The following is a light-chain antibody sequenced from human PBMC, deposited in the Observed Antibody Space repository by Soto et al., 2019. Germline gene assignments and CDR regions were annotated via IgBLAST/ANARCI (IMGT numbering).Light chain of an antibody. CDR2: AAS. CDR1: QGISKY. J-gene: IGKJ1*01. Sequence: DIQMTQSPSSLSASVGDRVTITCRASQGISKYLAWYQQKPGKVPELLFYAASTLQSGVPSRFSASGSGTDFTFNISSLQAEDVATYYCQKYNRAPWTFGQGTKVEIK. CDR3: QKYNRAPWT. V-gene: IGKV1-27*01.